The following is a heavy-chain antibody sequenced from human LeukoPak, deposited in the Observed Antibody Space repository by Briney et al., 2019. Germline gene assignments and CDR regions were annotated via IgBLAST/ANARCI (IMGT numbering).Heavy chain of an antibody. CDR1: GFTFSSYA. CDR2: ISYDGSNK. D-gene: IGHD6-19*01. J-gene: IGHJ4*02. Sequence: PGRSLRLSCAASGFTFSSYAMHWVRQAPGKGLEWVAVISYDGSNKYYADSVKGRFTISRDNSKNTLYLQMYSLRAEDTAVYYCARDSPHSSGWNWFDYWGQGTLVTVSS. CDR3: ARDSPHSSGWNWFDY. V-gene: IGHV3-30-3*01.